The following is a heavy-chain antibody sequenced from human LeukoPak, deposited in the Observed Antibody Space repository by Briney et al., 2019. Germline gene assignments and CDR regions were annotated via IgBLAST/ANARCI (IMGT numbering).Heavy chain of an antibody. J-gene: IGHJ1*01. V-gene: IGHV3-66*01. CDR2: IYSAGTT. Sequence: GGSLRLSCTASGFTVRSNYMSRVRQAPGKGLEWVSFIYSAGTTYYADSVKGRFTISRDNSKNTLSLQMNSLRAEDTAVYYCVGRRVEYFQHWGQGTLVTVSS. CDR1: GFTVRSNY. CDR3: VGRRVEYFQH.